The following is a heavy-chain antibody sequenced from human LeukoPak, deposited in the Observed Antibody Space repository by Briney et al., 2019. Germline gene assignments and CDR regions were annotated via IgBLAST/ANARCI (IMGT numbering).Heavy chain of an antibody. Sequence: SETLSLTCAVSGYSISSGYSWGWIRQPPGKGLEWIGTMSPSGSAYYNPSLKSRVTISVDTSKNQFSLRLTSVTAADTAVYYCARAKTRRHYFDLWGQGTLVIVSS. CDR3: ARAKTRRHYFDL. V-gene: IGHV4-38-2*01. CDR2: MSPSGSA. J-gene: IGHJ4*02. CDR1: GYSISSGYS.